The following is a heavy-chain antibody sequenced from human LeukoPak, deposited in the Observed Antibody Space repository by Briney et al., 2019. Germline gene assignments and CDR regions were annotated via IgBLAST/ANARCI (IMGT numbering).Heavy chain of an antibody. CDR3: AKNIAAPTTPFDY. Sequence: GRSLRLSCAASGFTFSRYGMYWVRQAPGKGLQWVAVIWNDGSNKFYGDSVKGRFTISRDNSKNTLYLQMNYLRAEDTALYYCAKNIAAPTTPFDYWGQGTLVTGSS. CDR1: GFTFSRYG. V-gene: IGHV3-33*06. D-gene: IGHD6-13*01. J-gene: IGHJ4*02. CDR2: IWNDGSNK.